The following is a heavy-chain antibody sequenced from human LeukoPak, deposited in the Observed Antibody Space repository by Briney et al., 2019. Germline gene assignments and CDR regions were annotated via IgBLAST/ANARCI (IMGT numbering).Heavy chain of an antibody. Sequence: GGSLRLSCTTSGFTFGDFAMTWFRQPPGKGLEWVAVIWYDGSNKYYADSVKGRFTISRDNSKNTLYLQMNSLRAEDTAVYYCARDTRDYYYMDVWGKGTTVTVSS. CDR1: GFTFGDFA. CDR3: ARDTRDYYYMDV. CDR2: IWYDGSNK. J-gene: IGHJ6*03. V-gene: IGHV3-33*01.